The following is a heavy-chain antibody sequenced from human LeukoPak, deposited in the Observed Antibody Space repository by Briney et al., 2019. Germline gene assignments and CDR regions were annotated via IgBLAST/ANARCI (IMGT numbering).Heavy chain of an antibody. CDR3: ARSSITMVRGVIKSTTSWYHYYNMDV. CDR1: GGSISTYY. J-gene: IGHJ6*03. CDR2: IYYSGST. D-gene: IGHD3-10*01. V-gene: IGHV4-59*01. Sequence: SETLSLTCTVSGGSISTYYWSWIRQPPGRGLEWIGYIYYSGSTNYNPSLKSRVTISVDTSKNQFSLKLRSVTAADTAVYYCARSSITMVRGVIKSTTSWYHYYNMDVWGKGTTVTVSS.